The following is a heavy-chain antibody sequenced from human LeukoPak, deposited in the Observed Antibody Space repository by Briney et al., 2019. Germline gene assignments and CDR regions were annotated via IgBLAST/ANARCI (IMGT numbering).Heavy chain of an antibody. Sequence: SQTLSLTCTVSGGSISSGSYFWGWIRQPPGKGLEGIGSIYSSGHTYYHPSLESRVTMSVDMSENHISLRLTSVTAADTAVYYCAREGGPYRPLDYSGQGTLVTVSS. CDR3: AREGGPYRPLDY. J-gene: IGHJ4*02. V-gene: IGHV4-39*07. CDR1: GGSISSGSYF. CDR2: IYSSGHT.